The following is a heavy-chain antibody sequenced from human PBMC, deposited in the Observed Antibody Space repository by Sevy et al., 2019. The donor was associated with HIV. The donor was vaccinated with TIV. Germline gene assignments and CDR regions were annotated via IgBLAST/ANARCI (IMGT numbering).Heavy chain of an antibody. D-gene: IGHD1-26*01. J-gene: IGHJ6*02. V-gene: IGHV3-21*01. CDR2: ISSAGTYI. CDR1: GLTFISFSRSS. Sequence: GGSLRLSCAASGLTFISFSRSSMNWVRQAPGKGLEWVSSISSAGTYIYYADSMKGRFTISRDNAKSSVYLQMNSLRAEDTAVYYCARDRGVGTSSYGMDVWGQGTTVTVSS. CDR3: ARDRGVGTSSYGMDV.